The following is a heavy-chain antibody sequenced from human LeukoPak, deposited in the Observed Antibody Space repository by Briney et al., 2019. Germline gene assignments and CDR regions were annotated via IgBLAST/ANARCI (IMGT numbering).Heavy chain of an antibody. Sequence: GGSLRLSCAASGFTFSSYSMNWVRQAPGKGLEWVSVIYSGGSTYYADSVKGRFTISRDNSKNTLYLQMNSLRAEDTAVYYCARDAKPLDYYGSGSYDYWGQGTLVTVSS. CDR1: GFTFSSYS. CDR2: IYSGGST. D-gene: IGHD3-10*01. CDR3: ARDAKPLDYYGSGSYDY. J-gene: IGHJ4*02. V-gene: IGHV3-66*01.